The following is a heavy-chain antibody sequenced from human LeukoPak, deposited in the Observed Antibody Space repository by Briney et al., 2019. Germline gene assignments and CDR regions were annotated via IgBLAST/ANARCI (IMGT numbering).Heavy chain of an antibody. J-gene: IGHJ6*02. V-gene: IGHV1-69*04. Sequence: ASVKVSCKASGGTFSSYAISWVRQAPGQGLEWMGRIIPILGIANYAQKFQGRATITADKSTSTAYMELSSLRSEDTAVYYCARDSDSYGVDVWGQGTTVTVSS. D-gene: IGHD2-21*01. CDR2: IIPILGIA. CDR3: ARDSDSYGVDV. CDR1: GGTFSSYA.